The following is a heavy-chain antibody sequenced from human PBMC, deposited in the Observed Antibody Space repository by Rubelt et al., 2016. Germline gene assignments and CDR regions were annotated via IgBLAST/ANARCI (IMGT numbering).Heavy chain of an antibody. Sequence: EVQLVESGGGLVQPGGSLRLSCAASGFTFNNYAMSWVRQSPGKGLEWVSTISGSGYNTYYTDSAKGRFTISRDKSKQSLSLQMNSLRAEDTAVYYCARDSPNPYWYFDLWGRGTLVTVSS. CDR2: ISGSGYNT. CDR1: GFTFNNYA. CDR3: ARDSPNPYWYFDL. V-gene: IGHV3-23*04. J-gene: IGHJ2*01.